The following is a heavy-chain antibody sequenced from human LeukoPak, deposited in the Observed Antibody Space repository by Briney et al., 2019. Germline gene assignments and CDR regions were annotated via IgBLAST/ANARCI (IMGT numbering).Heavy chain of an antibody. CDR1: GFTFSSYA. CDR2: ISNSGGST. J-gene: IGHJ4*02. V-gene: IGHV3-23*01. Sequence: PGGSLRLSCAASGFTFSSYAMNWVRQAPGKGLGWVSGISNSGGSTYYADSVKGRFTISRDNSKNTLYLQMNSLRAEDTAVYYCAKETSSSFDYWGQGTLVTVSS. CDR3: AKETSSSFDY. D-gene: IGHD6-6*01.